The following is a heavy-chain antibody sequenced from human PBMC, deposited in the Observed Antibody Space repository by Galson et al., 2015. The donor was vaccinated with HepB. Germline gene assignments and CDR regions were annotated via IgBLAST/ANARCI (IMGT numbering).Heavy chain of an antibody. CDR1: GYTFTKYA. Sequence: SVKVSCKASGYTFTKYAMNWVRQAPGQGLEWMGWISTNTGNPTYAPDFTGRFVFSLDTSVSTTYLQISSLKAEDTAVYYCARDFFDSSSDYWGKGTLVTVSS. V-gene: IGHV7-4-1*02. CDR2: ISTNTGNP. J-gene: IGHJ4*02. CDR3: ARDFFDSSSDY. D-gene: IGHD3-22*01.